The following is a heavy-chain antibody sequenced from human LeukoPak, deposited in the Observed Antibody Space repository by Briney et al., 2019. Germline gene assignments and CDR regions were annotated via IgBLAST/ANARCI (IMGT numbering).Heavy chain of an antibody. D-gene: IGHD5-18*01. CDR3: AKAARGAMVTVDY. V-gene: IGHV3-53*01. CDR2: IYSGDST. CDR1: GFTVSSNY. J-gene: IGHJ4*02. Sequence: GGSLRLSCAASGFTVSSNYMSWVRQAPGKGLECVSVIYSGDSTNYADSVKGRFTISRDNSENTLYLQMNSLRAEDTAVYYCAKAARGAMVTVDYWGQGTLVTVSS.